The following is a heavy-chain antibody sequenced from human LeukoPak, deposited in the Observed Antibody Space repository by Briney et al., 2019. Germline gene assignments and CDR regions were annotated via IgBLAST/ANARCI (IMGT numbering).Heavy chain of an antibody. Sequence: SQTLSLTCAVSGGSISSGGYSWSWIRQPPGKGLEWIGYIYHSGSTYYNPSLKSRVTISEDGSKNQFSLTLTSVTAADTAVYYCARIGANSWYLDYWGQGTLVTVSS. CDR3: ARIGANSWYLDY. J-gene: IGHJ4*02. CDR2: IYHSGST. CDR1: GGSISSGGYS. V-gene: IGHV4-30-2*01. D-gene: IGHD6-13*01.